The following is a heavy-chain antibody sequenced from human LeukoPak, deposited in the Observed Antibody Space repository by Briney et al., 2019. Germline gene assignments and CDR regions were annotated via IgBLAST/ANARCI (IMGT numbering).Heavy chain of an antibody. CDR1: GFTFSSYA. CDR3: ARSMDYGYYERDAFDI. J-gene: IGHJ3*02. V-gene: IGHV3-23*01. CDR2: ISGSGGST. Sequence: GGSLRLSCAASGFTFSSYAMSWVRQAPGKGLEWVSAISGSGGSTYYADSVKGRFTISRDNSKNTLYLQMNSLRAEDTAVYYCARSMDYGYYERDAFDIWGQGTVVTVSS. D-gene: IGHD4-17*01.